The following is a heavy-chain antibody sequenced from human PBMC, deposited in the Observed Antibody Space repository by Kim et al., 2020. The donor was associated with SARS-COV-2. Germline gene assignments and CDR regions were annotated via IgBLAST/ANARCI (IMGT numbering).Heavy chain of an antibody. J-gene: IGHJ6*02. D-gene: IGHD5-18*01. CDR2: MNPNSGNT. CDR3: ASSWIQLWSSYGMDV. Sequence: ASVKVSCKASGYTFTSYDINWVRQATGQGLEWMGWMNPNSGNTGYAQKLQGRVTMTRNTSISTAYMELSSLRSEDTAVYYCASSWIQLWSSYGMDVWGQGATVPVSS. V-gene: IGHV1-8*01. CDR1: GYTFTSYD.